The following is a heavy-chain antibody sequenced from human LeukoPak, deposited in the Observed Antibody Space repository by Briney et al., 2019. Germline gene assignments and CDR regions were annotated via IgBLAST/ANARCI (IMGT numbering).Heavy chain of an antibody. CDR1: GYTFTGYY. V-gene: IGHV1-2*02. D-gene: IGHD6-13*01. CDR3: ARDRISGSSSWLHYYYGMDV. Sequence: ASVKVSCKASGYTFTGYYMHWVRQAPGQGLEWMVWINPNSGGTNYAQKFQGRVTMTRDTSISTAYMELSRLRSDDTAVYYCARDRISGSSSWLHYYYGMDVWGQGTTVTVSS. J-gene: IGHJ6*02. CDR2: INPNSGGT.